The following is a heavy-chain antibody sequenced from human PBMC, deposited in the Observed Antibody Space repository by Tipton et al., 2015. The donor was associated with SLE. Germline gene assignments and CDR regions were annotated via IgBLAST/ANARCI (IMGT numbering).Heavy chain of an antibody. CDR1: GYSISSGYY. Sequence: LRLSCAVSGYSISSGYYWGWIRQPPGKGLEWIGSIYHGGSTYYNPSLKSRVTISVDTSKNQFSLKLSSVTAADTAVYYCASAVVVNNDWYFDLWGRGTLVTVSS. D-gene: IGHD3-22*01. CDR3: ASAVVVNNDWYFDL. J-gene: IGHJ2*01. V-gene: IGHV4-38-2*01. CDR2: IYHGGST.